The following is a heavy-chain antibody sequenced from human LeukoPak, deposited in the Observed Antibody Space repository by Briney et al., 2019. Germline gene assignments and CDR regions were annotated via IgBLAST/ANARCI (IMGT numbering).Heavy chain of an antibody. V-gene: IGHV4-34*01. J-gene: IGHJ4*02. CDR2: INHSGST. Sequence: SETLSLTCAVYGGSFSGYYWSWIRQPPGKGLEWIGEINHSGSTNYNPSLKSRVTISVDTSKNQFSLKLSSVTAADTAVYYCARDRGDGDHDFWGQGTLVTVSS. D-gene: IGHD4-17*01. CDR3: ARDRGDGDHDF. CDR1: GGSFSGYY.